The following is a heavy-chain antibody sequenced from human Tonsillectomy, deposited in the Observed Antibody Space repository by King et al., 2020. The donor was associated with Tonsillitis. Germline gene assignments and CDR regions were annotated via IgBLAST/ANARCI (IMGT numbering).Heavy chain of an antibody. Sequence: VQLVESGGGVVQPGRSLRLSCAASGFTFSSYGMHWVRQAPGKGLEWVAVISYDGSNKYYADSVKGRFTISRDNSKNTLYLQMNSLRAEDTAVYYCAKDQVGDGRYYYYYYGMDVWGQGTTVTVSS. CDR2: ISYDGSNK. D-gene: IGHD1-26*01. V-gene: IGHV3-30*18. J-gene: IGHJ6*02. CDR3: AKDQVGDGRYYYYYYGMDV. CDR1: GFTFSSYG.